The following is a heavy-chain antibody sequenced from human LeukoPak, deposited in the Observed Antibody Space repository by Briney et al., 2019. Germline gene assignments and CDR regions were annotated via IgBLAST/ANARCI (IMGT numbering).Heavy chain of an antibody. V-gene: IGHV4-34*01. CDR2: INHSGST. Sequence: SETLSLACAVYGGSFSGYYWSWIRQPPGKGLEWIGEINHSGSTNYNPSLKSRVTISVDTSKNQFSLKLSSVTAADTAVYYCARLNDFWSGYPNYYYGMDVWGQGTTVTVSS. D-gene: IGHD3-3*01. CDR3: ARLNDFWSGYPNYYYGMDV. J-gene: IGHJ6*02. CDR1: GGSFSGYY.